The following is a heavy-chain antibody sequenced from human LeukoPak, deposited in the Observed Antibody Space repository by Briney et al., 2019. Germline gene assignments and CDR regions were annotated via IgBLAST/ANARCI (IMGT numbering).Heavy chain of an antibody. D-gene: IGHD3-22*01. CDR1: GFTFSDYY. J-gene: IGHJ4*02. CDR3: ARKYYYDSSGYY. V-gene: IGHV3-11*01. Sequence: GGSLRLSCAASGFTFSDYYMSWIRQAPGKGLERVSYISSSGSTIYYADSVKGRFTISRDNAKNSLHLQMNSLRAEDTAVYYCARKYYYDSSGYYWGQGTLVTVSS. CDR2: ISSSGSTI.